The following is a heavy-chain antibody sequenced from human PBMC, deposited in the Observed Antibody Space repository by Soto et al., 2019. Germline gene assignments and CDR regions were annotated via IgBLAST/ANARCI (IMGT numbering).Heavy chain of an antibody. CDR1: GGSFTSNNW. D-gene: IGHD1-7*01. Sequence: PSETLSLTCAVSGGSFTSNNWWTWVRQPPGQGLEWIGEIYRTGSTNYNPSLKSRVTTSLDKSENRFSLKVTSLTAADTAVYYCASRDPGTSVDYWGQGTLVTVSS. CDR3: ASRDPGTSVDY. V-gene: IGHV4-4*02. J-gene: IGHJ4*02. CDR2: IYRTGST.